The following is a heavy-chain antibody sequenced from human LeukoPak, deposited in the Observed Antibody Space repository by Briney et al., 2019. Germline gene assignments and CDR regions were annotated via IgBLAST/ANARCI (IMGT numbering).Heavy chain of an antibody. CDR1: GYTFTNYD. D-gene: IGHD5-18*01. CDR2: INPSGGST. J-gene: IGHJ4*02. CDR3: ASNTYSYDIPIFDF. V-gene: IGHV1-46*01. Sequence: ASVKVSCKASGYTFTNYDINWVRQAPGQGLEWMGIINPSGGSTTYAQKFQGRVTMTRDTSTNSVYMELSSLRSEDTAVYYCASNTYSYDIPIFDFWGQGSLVTVSS.